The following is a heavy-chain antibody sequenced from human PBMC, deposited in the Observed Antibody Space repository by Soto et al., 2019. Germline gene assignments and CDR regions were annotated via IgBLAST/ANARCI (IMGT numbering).Heavy chain of an antibody. D-gene: IGHD3-22*01. V-gene: IGHV1-18*01. Sequence: GASVKVSCKASVYTFTRYGISWVRQAPGQGLEWMGWISGYNGDTNYAQKFQGRLTITADESTSTVFMELSSLRADDTATYYCATSARQSMIQPPWGLFDIWGQGTVVTVSS. CDR2: ISGYNGDT. J-gene: IGHJ3*02. CDR3: ATSARQSMIQPPWGLFDI. CDR1: VYTFTRYG.